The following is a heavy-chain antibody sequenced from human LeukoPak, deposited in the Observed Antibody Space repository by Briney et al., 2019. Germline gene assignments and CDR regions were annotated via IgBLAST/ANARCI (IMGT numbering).Heavy chain of an antibody. J-gene: IGHJ4*02. D-gene: IGHD2-15*01. CDR3: ARGVVAAPIDY. Sequence: SETLSLTCTVSGGSISSGDYYWSWIRQPPGKGLEWIGYIYYSGSTYYNPSLKSRVTISVDTSKNQFSLKLSSVTAADTAVYYCARGVVAAPIDYWGQGTLVTVSS. CDR1: GGSISSGDYY. V-gene: IGHV4-30-4*01. CDR2: IYYSGST.